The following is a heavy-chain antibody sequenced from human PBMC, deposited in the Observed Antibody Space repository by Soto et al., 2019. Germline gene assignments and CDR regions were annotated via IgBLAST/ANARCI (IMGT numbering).Heavy chain of an antibody. CDR1: GFTFSSYA. Sequence: PGGSLRLSCAASGFTFSSYAMSWVRQAPGKGLEWVSAISGSGGSTYYADSVKGRFTISRDNSKNTLYLQMNSLRAEDTAVYYCAKVGQQWLVLFDNWFDPWGQGTRVTVSS. CDR3: AKVGQQWLVLFDNWFDP. D-gene: IGHD6-19*01. CDR2: ISGSGGST. V-gene: IGHV3-23*01. J-gene: IGHJ5*02.